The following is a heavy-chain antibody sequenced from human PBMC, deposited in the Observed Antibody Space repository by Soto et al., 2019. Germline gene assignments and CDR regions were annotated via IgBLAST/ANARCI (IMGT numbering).Heavy chain of an antibody. CDR1: GFTFSIYA. J-gene: IGHJ6*02. CDR3: EKDTIISYYYYGMDV. V-gene: IGHV3-23*01. CDR2: ISGSGGST. D-gene: IGHD2-2*01. Sequence: GSLRLSCASSGFTFSIYAMSWVRQAPGKGLEWVSAISGSGGSTYYADSVKGRFTISIDNSKNKLYLQMNSLRAEDTAVYYCEKDTIISYYYYGMDVWGQGTTVTVSS.